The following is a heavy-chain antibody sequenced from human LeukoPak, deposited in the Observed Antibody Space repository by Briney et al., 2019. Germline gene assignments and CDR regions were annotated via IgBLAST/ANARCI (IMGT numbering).Heavy chain of an antibody. CDR2: IRSKAYGGTT. CDR1: GFTFGDYA. Sequence: GRSLGLSCTASGFTFGDYAMSWVRQAPGKGLEWVGFIRSKAYGGTTEYAASVKGRFTISRDDSKSIAYLQMNSLKTEDTAVYYCTRDPSSTVVTHFDYWGQGTLVTVSS. CDR3: TRDPSSTVVTHFDY. J-gene: IGHJ4*02. D-gene: IGHD4-23*01. V-gene: IGHV3-49*04.